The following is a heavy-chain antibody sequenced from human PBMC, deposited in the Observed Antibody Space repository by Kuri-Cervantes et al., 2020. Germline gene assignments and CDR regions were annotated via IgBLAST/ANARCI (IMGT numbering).Heavy chain of an antibody. J-gene: IGHJ5*02. CDR3: ARTHFTGFDP. D-gene: IGHD2/OR15-2a*01. Sequence: TLSLTCAVSGYSISSGYYWGWTRQPPGKALEWLARIDWDDDKFYSTSLKTRLTISKDTSKNQVVLTMTNMDPVDTATYYCARTHFTGFDPWGQGTLVTVSS. CDR2: IDWDDDK. V-gene: IGHV2-70*16. CDR1: GYSISSGYYW.